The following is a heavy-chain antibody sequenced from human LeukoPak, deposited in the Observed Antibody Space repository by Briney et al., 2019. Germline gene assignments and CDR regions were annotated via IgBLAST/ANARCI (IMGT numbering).Heavy chain of an antibody. Sequence: PGGSLRLSCAASGFTFSSYGMHWVRQAPGKGLEWVAFIRYDGSNKYYADSVKGRFTISRDNSKNTLYLQMNSLRAEDTAVYYCAKDRRAAAVTGSFDYWGQGTLVTVPS. CDR1: GFTFSSYG. D-gene: IGHD6-13*01. CDR2: IRYDGSNK. V-gene: IGHV3-30*02. CDR3: AKDRRAAAVTGSFDY. J-gene: IGHJ4*02.